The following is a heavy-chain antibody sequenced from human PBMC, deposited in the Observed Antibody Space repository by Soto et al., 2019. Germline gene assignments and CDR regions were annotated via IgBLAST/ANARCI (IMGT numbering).Heavy chain of an antibody. CDR2: ITGGGDYT. J-gene: IGHJ6*02. CDR1: GITSITYV. CDR3: ANEGYYYNAMDV. Sequence: GGSLRLSCAASGITSITYVMTWVRQAPGKGLEWVSCITGGGDYTYYVDSVKGRFTISRDNSKNTLSLQMNSLRAEDTAVYYYANEGYYYNAMDVWGQGTSVTVSS. V-gene: IGHV3-23*01.